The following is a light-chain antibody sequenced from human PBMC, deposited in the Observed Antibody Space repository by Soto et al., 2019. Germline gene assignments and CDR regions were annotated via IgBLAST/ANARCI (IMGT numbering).Light chain of an antibody. CDR1: QSVTSS. CDR2: DAS. V-gene: IGKV3-11*01. J-gene: IGKJ1*01. Sequence: EIVLAQSPATLSLSPGESATLSCRASQSVTSSLVWYQQKPGQAPRLLIYDASNRATGIPARFSGSGSGTDFTLTISSREPEDFAVYYCQQSSNWPRTFGQGTKVEIK. CDR3: QQSSNWPRT.